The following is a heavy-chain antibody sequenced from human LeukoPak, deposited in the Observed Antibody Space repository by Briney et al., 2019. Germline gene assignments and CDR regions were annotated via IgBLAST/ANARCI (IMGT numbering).Heavy chain of an antibody. CDR3: AKDRVGYSSGWFDY. J-gene: IGHJ4*02. CDR1: GYTFTGYY. CDR2: INPNSGGT. Sequence: ASVKVSCKASGYTFTGYYMHWVRQAPGQGLEWMGWINPNSGGTNYAQKFQGRVTMTRDTSISTAYMELRRLRSDDTAVYYCAKDRVGYSSGWFDYWGQGTLVTVSS. D-gene: IGHD6-19*01. V-gene: IGHV1-2*02.